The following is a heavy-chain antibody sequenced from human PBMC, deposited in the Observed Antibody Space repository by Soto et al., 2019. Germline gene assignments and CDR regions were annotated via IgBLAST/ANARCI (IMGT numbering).Heavy chain of an antibody. V-gene: IGHV3-23*01. Sequence: GESLKISCAASGFTFSSYAMSWLRQAPGKGLEWVSSVSGSSSTIYYADSVKGRFTISRDNSMDTLYLETNSLRAEDTAIYYCAKDRAYCGSSTCYRAFDFWGQGTLVTVSS. D-gene: IGHD2-2*01. CDR1: GFTFSSYA. CDR2: VSGSSSTI. J-gene: IGHJ4*02. CDR3: AKDRAYCGSSTCYRAFDF.